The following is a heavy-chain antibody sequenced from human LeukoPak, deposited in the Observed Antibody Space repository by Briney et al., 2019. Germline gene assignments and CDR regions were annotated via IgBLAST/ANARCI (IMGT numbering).Heavy chain of an antibody. V-gene: IGHV4-34*01. CDR3: ARGGIGYCSGGSCSRIDY. D-gene: IGHD2-15*01. Sequence: PSETLSLTCAVYGGSFSGYYWSWIRQPPGKGLEWIGEINHSGSTNYNPSLKSRVTISVDTSKNQFSLRLSSVSAADTAVYYCARGGIGYCSGGSCSRIDYWGQGTLVTVSS. CDR1: GGSFSGYY. J-gene: IGHJ4*02. CDR2: INHSGST.